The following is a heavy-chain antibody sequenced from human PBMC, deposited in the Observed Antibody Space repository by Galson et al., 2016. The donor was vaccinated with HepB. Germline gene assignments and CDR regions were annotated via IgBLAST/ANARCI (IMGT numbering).Heavy chain of an antibody. Sequence: SETLSLTCAVYGGSFSGYYWSWIRQPPGKGLEWIGEINHSGSTNYNPSLKSRGTISVDTSKNQFSLKLSSVTAADTAVYYCARGNYSAFDIWGQGAMVTVSS. CDR2: INHSGST. J-gene: IGHJ3*02. CDR1: GGSFSGYY. CDR3: ARGNYSAFDI. D-gene: IGHD2-21*01. V-gene: IGHV4-34*01.